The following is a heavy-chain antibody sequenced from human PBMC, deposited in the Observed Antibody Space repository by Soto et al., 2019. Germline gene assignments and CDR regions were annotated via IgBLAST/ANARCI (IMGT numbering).Heavy chain of an antibody. D-gene: IGHD6-13*01. V-gene: IGHV3-33*01. J-gene: IGHJ4*02. CDR3: ARWGIAAGDY. Sequence: QVQLVESGGGVVQPGRSLRLSCAASGFTFSSYGMHWFRQAPGKGLEWVAVIGYDGSNKYYADSVKGRFTISRDNSNNTLYLQMNSLRAEDTAVYYCARWGIAAGDYWGQGTLVTVSS. CDR2: IGYDGSNK. CDR1: GFTFSSYG.